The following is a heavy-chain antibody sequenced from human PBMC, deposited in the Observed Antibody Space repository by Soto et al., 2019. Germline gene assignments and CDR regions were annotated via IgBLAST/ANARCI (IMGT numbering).Heavy chain of an antibody. CDR3: ATRSTTQDVFEV. J-gene: IGHJ3*01. V-gene: IGHV4-4*02. Sequence: QVQLQESGPGLVKPSGTLSLTCAVSGGSISTSVWWTWVRQPPGKGLEWIGDIFHSRSINYNPSLQNRVTISADSSQSQLSLKLTSLTAADTALYYCATRSTTQDVFEVWGQGTMVTVSS. CDR2: IFHSRSI. D-gene: IGHD1-26*01. CDR1: GGSISTSVW.